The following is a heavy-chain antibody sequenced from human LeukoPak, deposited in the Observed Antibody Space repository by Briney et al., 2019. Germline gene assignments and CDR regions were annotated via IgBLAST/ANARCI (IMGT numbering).Heavy chain of an antibody. V-gene: IGHV3-7*01. Sequence: GGSLRLSCAASGFTFSSYWMSWVRQAPGKGLEWVANIKQDGSEKYYVDSVKGRFTISRDNSKNTLYLQMNSLRAEDTAVYYCAKDKAAAGIDYWGQGTLVTVSS. CDR3: AKDKAAAGIDY. J-gene: IGHJ4*02. CDR1: GFTFSSYW. CDR2: IKQDGSEK. D-gene: IGHD6-13*01.